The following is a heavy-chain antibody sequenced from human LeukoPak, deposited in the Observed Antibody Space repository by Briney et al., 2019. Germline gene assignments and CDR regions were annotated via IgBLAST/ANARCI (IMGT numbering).Heavy chain of an antibody. CDR3: ARGDGDYRGYFDS. CDR2: IYYSGST. CDR1: GGSISSHY. Sequence: SETLSLTCTVSGGSISSHYWSWIRQPPGKGLEWIGYIYYSGSTNYNPSLTGRVTMSVDTSKNQFSLNLSSVTAADTAVYFCARGDGDYRGYFDSWGRGTLVSVSS. D-gene: IGHD4-17*01. J-gene: IGHJ4*02. V-gene: IGHV4-59*11.